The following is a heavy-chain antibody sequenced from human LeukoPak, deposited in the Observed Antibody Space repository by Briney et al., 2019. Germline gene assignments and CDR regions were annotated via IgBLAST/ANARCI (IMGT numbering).Heavy chain of an antibody. CDR2: ISGGSSYT. CDR1: GFTFSDYY. CDR3: AMHVAVAAPFDY. D-gene: IGHD6-19*01. Sequence: PGGSLRLSCAVSGFTFSDYYMSWIRQAPGKGLEWVSDISGGSSYTNYADSVKGRFTISRDNAKNSLYLQMNSLRAEDTAVYYCAMHVAVAAPFDYWGQGTLVTVTA. V-gene: IGHV3-11*06. J-gene: IGHJ4*02.